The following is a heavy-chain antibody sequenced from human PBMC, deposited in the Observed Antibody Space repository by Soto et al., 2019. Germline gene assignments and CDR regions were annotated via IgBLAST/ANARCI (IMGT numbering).Heavy chain of an antibody. Sequence: HPGGSLRLSCAASGFTFSSYGMHWVRQAPGKGLEWVAVISYDGSNKYYADSVKGRFTISRDNSKNTLYLQMNSLRAEDTAVYYCAKGSYYGSGSLFDYWGQGTLVTVSS. CDR2: ISYDGSNK. CDR1: GFTFSSYG. V-gene: IGHV3-30*18. CDR3: AKGSYYGSGSLFDY. D-gene: IGHD3-10*01. J-gene: IGHJ4*02.